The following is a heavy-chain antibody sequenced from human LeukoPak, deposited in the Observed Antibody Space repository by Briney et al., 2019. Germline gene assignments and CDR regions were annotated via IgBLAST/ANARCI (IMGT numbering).Heavy chain of an antibody. J-gene: IGHJ1*01. Sequence: GGSLRLSCAVSGFTFSSFWMSWVRQAPGKGLEWVANVNRDGSEKYYADFVKGRFTISRDNARNSLYLQMHSLRAEDTALYYCARWNSGNYYGIGDWGQGTLVTVSS. V-gene: IGHV3-7*01. CDR3: ARWNSGNYYGIGD. D-gene: IGHD1-26*01. CDR1: GFTFSSFW. CDR2: VNRDGSEK.